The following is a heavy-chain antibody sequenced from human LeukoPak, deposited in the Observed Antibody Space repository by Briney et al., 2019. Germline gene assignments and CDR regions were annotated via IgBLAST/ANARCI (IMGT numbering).Heavy chain of an antibody. J-gene: IGHJ6*02. CDR1: GGTFSSYA. D-gene: IGHD3-22*01. Sequence: GASVKVSCKASGGTFSSYAISWVRQAPGQGLEWMGRIIPILGIANYAQKFQGRVTITADKSTSTAYMELSSLRSEDTAVYYCARGLDYYDSSGYMRRYYYYGMDVWGQGTTVTVSS. CDR2: IIPILGIA. CDR3: ARGLDYYDSSGYMRRYYYYGMDV. V-gene: IGHV1-69*04.